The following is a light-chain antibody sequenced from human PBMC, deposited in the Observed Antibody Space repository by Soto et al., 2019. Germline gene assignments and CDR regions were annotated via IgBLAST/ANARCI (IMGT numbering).Light chain of an antibody. J-gene: IGKJ1*01. Sequence: EILLTQSPATLSLSPGERATLSCRASQSVRSSLAWYQHKPGQAPRLLIYDASTRPTGIPSRFSGSGYGTDFTLTISNLEPVDFAVYYCQQRSSWHWTFRQGAKVEIK. CDR1: QSVRSS. CDR2: DAS. CDR3: QQRSSWHWT. V-gene: IGKV3-11*01.